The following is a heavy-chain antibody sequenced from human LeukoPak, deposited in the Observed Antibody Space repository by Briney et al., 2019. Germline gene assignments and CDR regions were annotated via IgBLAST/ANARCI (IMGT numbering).Heavy chain of an antibody. CDR3: ARQYGRPFDY. D-gene: IGHD4-17*01. J-gene: IGHJ4*02. V-gene: IGHV5-51*01. Sequence: GESLKISCKGSGHSFSNYWIGWVRQMPGKGLEWMGIIYPGDSDTRYSPSFQGQVTISVDESINTAYLQWSSLEASDTAMYYCARQYGRPFDYWGQGTLVTVSS. CDR1: GHSFSNYW. CDR2: IYPGDSDT.